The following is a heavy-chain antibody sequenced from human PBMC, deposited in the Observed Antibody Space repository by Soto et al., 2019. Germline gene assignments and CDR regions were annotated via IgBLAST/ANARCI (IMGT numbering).Heavy chain of an antibody. CDR1: GGSFSGYY. CDR2: INHSGST. D-gene: IGHD6-13*01. CDR3: ARAQRAAAAGGMDV. V-gene: IGHV4-34*01. Sequence: SETLSLTCAVYGGSFSGYYWSWIRQPPGKGLEWIGEINHSGSTNYNPSLKSRVTISVDTSKNQFSLKLSSVTAADTAVYYCARAQRAAAAGGMDVWGQGTTVTVSS. J-gene: IGHJ6*02.